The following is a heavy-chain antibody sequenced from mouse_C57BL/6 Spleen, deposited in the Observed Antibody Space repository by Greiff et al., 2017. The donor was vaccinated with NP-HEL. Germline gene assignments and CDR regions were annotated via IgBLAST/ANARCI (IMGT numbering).Heavy chain of an antibody. CDR3: ARGGLRRGAMDY. CDR2: IYPGSGNT. D-gene: IGHD2-2*01. J-gene: IGHJ4*01. CDR1: GYTFTDYY. Sequence: VQVVESGAELVRPGASVKLSCKASGYTFTDYYINWVKQRPGQGLEWIARIYPGSGNTYYNEKFKGKATLTAEKSSSTAYMQLSSLTSEDSAVYFCARGGLRRGAMDYWGQGTSVTVSS. V-gene: IGHV1-76*01.